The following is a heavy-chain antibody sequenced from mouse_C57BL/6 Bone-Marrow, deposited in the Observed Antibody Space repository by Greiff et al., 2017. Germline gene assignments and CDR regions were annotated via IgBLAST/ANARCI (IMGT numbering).Heavy chain of an antibody. V-gene: IGHV1-81*01. J-gene: IGHJ1*03. CDR3: ATTVVATDWYFDV. CDR1: GYTFTSYG. D-gene: IGHD1-1*01. CDR2: IYPRSGNT. Sequence: LVESGAELARPGASVKLSCKASGYTFTSYGISWVKQRTGQGLEWIGEIYPRSGNTYYNEKFKGKGTLTADKSSSTAYMELRSLTSEDSAVYFCATTVVATDWYFDVWGTGTTVTVSS.